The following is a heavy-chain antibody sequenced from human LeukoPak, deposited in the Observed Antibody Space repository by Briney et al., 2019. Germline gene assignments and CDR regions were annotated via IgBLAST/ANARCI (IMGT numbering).Heavy chain of an antibody. D-gene: IGHD6-19*01. CDR3: ARDTGGRYSSGWTRWDYYYYGMDV. CDR2: TYYRSKWYN. J-gene: IGHJ6*02. CDR1: GDSVSSNSAA. V-gene: IGHV6-1*01. Sequence: SQTLSLTCAISGDSVSSNSAAWNWIRQSPSRGLEWLGRTYYRSKWYNDYAVSVKSRITINPDTSKNQFSLPLNSVTPEDTAVYYCARDTGGRYSSGWTRWDYYYYGMDVWGQGTTVTVSS.